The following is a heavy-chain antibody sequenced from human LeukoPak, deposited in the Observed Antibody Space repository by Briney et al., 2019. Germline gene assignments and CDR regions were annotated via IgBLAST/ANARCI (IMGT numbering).Heavy chain of an antibody. J-gene: IGHJ5*01. CDR1: GFNFTAYW. CDR2: SHPINSDT. CDR3: ARHRYYYDSSGNYGWFDS. Sequence: GESLEIPCKGSGFNFTAYWIAWVRQMPGKGLEWMGISHPINSDTKYSPSFQGQVTISADKSSSTAYLQWNSLKASDTAMYYCARHRYYYDSSGNYGWFDSWGQGTLVTVSS. V-gene: IGHV5-51*01. D-gene: IGHD3-22*01.